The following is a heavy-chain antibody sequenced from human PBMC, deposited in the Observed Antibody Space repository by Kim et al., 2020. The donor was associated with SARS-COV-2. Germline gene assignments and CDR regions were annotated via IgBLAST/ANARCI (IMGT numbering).Heavy chain of an antibody. D-gene: IGHD6-19*01. Sequence: SETLSLTCTVSGGSISRYYWSWIRQPPGKELEWIGYIYYSGSTGYNPSLKSRVTISVDTPKNQFSLSLSSVTAADTASYYCARGDSSGWSHWFDPWGQGTLVTVSS. CDR3: ARGDSSGWSHWFDP. V-gene: IGHV4-59*13. CDR2: IYYSGST. CDR1: GGSISRYY. J-gene: IGHJ5*02.